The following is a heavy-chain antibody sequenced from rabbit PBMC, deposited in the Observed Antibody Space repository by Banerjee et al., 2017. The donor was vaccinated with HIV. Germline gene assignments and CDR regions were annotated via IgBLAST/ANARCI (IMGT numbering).Heavy chain of an antibody. CDR2: MHTSSGST. CDR3: ARWTYGYAGYAYATGFNL. V-gene: IGHV1S40*01. D-gene: IGHD6-1*01. J-gene: IGHJ4*01. CDR1: GFSFSSNYW. Sequence: QSLEESGGDLVKPGASLTLTCTASGFSFSSNYWICWVRQAPGKGLEWIGCMHTSSGSTWYANWAKGRFTISKTSSTTVTLQMTSLTAADTATYFCARWTYGYAGYAYATGFNLWGPGTLVTVS.